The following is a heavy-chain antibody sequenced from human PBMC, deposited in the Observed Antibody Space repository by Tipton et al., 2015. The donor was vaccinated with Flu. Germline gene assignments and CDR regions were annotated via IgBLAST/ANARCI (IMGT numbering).Heavy chain of an antibody. CDR3: ARARSGVPAN. CDR2: ISSSSSYI. V-gene: IGHV3-21*01. J-gene: IGHJ4*02. D-gene: IGHD6-25*01. Sequence: SLRLSCAASGFTFSSYSMNWVRQAPGKGLEWVSSISSSSSYIYYADSVKGRYTISRDNAKNSLYLQMNSLRAEDTAVYYCARARSGVPANWGQGTLVTVSS. CDR1: GFTFSSYS.